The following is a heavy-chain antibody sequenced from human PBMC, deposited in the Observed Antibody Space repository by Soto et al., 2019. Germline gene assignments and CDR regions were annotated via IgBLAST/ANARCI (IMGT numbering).Heavy chain of an antibody. J-gene: IGHJ3*02. CDR3: ARDRVIFGDWSHDI. CDR2: IKQDGSEK. Sequence: SGGSLRLSCAASGLTVSTNPMSWVRQAPGKGLEWVANIKQDGSEKYYVDSVKGRFTISRDNAKNSLYLQMNSLRAEDTAVYYCARDRVIFGDWSHDIWGQGTMVTVSS. D-gene: IGHD3-3*01. CDR1: GLTVSTNP. V-gene: IGHV3-7*01.